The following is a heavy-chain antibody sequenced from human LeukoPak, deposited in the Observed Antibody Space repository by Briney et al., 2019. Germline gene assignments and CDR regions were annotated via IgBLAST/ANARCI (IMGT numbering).Heavy chain of an antibody. Sequence: GGSLRLSCAASGFTFSSYSMNWVRQAPGKGLEWVAVISYDGSNKYYADSVKGRFTISRDNSKNTLYLQMNSLRAEDTAVYYCASPPTYYYDSSGYYPIDYWGQGTLVTVSS. J-gene: IGHJ4*02. CDR1: GFTFSSYS. D-gene: IGHD3-22*01. CDR2: ISYDGSNK. CDR3: ASPPTYYYDSSGYYPIDY. V-gene: IGHV3-30*03.